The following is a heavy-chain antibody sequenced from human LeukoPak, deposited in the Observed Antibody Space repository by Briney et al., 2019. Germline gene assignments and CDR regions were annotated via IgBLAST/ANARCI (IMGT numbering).Heavy chain of an antibody. J-gene: IGHJ4*02. CDR2: IIPIFGTT. D-gene: IGHD6-13*01. V-gene: IGHV1-69*06. CDR3: ARGGYSAGSWYLFHYFDY. CDR1: GGTFSSYA. Sequence: SVKVSCKASGGTFSSYAISWVRQAPGQGLEWMGGIIPIFGTTNYAQKFQGRVTITADKSTSTAYMELSSLRSEDTAVYYCARGGYSAGSWYLFHYFDYWGQGTLVTVSS.